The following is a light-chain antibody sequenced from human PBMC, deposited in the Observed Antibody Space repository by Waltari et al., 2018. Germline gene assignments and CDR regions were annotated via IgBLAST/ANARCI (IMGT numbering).Light chain of an antibody. Sequence: DIVMTQSPLSLPVTPGEPASISCRSSQSLLHPNGNYFFDWDLQKPGQSPQLLIYWGSNLAAGVPDRFSASASGTDFTLKISRVEAEDVGVYYCMQALHTPYTFGQGTKLEIQ. CDR1: QSLLHPNGNYF. CDR2: WGS. CDR3: MQALHTPYT. V-gene: IGKV2-28*01. J-gene: IGKJ2*01.